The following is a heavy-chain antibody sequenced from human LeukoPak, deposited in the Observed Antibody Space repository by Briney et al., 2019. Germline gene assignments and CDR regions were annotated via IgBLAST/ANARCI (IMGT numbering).Heavy chain of an antibody. J-gene: IGHJ4*02. CDR3: VRELPPVVQYYFDY. Sequence: PGGSLRLSCAASGFTFSDYGMHWVRQAPGKELEWVAVIWYDGSNKYYADSVKGRFTISRDNSRNTLYLQMNSLRAEDTAVYYCVRELPPVVQYYFDYWGPGTLVTVSS. V-gene: IGHV3-33*01. D-gene: IGHD3-22*01. CDR1: GFTFSDYG. CDR2: IWYDGSNK.